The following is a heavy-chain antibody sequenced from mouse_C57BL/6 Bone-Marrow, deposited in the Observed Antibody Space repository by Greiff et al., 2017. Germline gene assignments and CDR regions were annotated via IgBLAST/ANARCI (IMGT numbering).Heavy chain of an antibody. CDR2: IHPNSGST. CDR1: GYTFTSYW. Sequence: QVQLQQSGAELVKPGASVKLSCKASGYTFTSYWMHWVKQRPGQGLEWIGMIHPNSGSTNYNEKFKSKATLTVDKSSSTAYMQLSSLTSEDSAVYYCASYDGNPWFAYWGQGTLVTVSA. V-gene: IGHV1-64*01. J-gene: IGHJ3*01. D-gene: IGHD2-10*01. CDR3: ASYDGNPWFAY.